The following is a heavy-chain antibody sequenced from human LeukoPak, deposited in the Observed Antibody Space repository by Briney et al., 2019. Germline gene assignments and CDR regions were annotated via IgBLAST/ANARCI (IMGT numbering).Heavy chain of an antibody. D-gene: IGHD6-13*01. CDR3: ARATSGIAAAGQLYFDY. J-gene: IGHJ4*02. CDR2: IYYSGST. CDR1: GGSISSYY. V-gene: IGHV4-59*01. Sequence: KPSETLSLTCTVSGGSISSYYWSWIRQPPGKGLERIGYIYYSGSTNYNPSLKSRVTISVDTSKNQFSLKLSSVTAADTAVYYCARATSGIAAAGQLYFDYWGQGTLVTVSS.